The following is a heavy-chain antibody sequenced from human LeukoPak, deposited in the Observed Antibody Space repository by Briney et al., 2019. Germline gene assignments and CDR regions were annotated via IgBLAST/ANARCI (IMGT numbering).Heavy chain of an antibody. CDR2: ISYDGSNK. V-gene: IGHV3-30*18. Sequence: GGSLRLSCAASGFTVSSYGMHWVRQAPGKGLEWVAVISYDGSNKYYADSVKGRFTISRDNSKNTLYLQMNSLRAEDTAVYYCAKDLYYYDSSALSDYWGQGTLVTVSS. CDR1: GFTVSSYG. J-gene: IGHJ4*02. CDR3: AKDLYYYDSSALSDY. D-gene: IGHD3-22*01.